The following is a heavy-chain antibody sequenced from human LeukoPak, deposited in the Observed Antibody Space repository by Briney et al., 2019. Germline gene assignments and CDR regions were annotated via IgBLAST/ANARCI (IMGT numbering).Heavy chain of an antibody. CDR3: ARDRYYYDSSGYEPGLFDY. Sequence: SVKASCKASGGTFSSYAISWVRQAPGQGLEWMGGIIPIFGTANYAQKFQGRVTITADESTSTAYMELSSLRSEDTAVYYCARDRYYYDSSGYEPGLFDYWGQGTLVTVSP. CDR2: IIPIFGTA. D-gene: IGHD3-22*01. CDR1: GGTFSSYA. J-gene: IGHJ4*02. V-gene: IGHV1-69*01.